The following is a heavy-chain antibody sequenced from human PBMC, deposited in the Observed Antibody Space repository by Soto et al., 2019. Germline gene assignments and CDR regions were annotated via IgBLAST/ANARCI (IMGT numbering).Heavy chain of an antibody. D-gene: IGHD2-15*01. CDR1: GFTFSSYA. J-gene: IGHJ4*02. CDR2: ISSNGGST. CDR3: VKGPCSGGSCSVPIDC. V-gene: IGHV3-64D*08. Sequence: EVPLVESGGGLVQPGGSLRLSCSASGFTFSSYAMHWVRQAPGKGLEYVSAISSNGGSTYYADSVKGRFTISRDNSKNTLYLQMSGLRAEDTAVYYCVKGPCSGGSCSVPIDCWGQGTLVTVSS.